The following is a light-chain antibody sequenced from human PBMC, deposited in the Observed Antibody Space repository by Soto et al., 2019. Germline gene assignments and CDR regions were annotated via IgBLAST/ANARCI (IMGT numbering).Light chain of an antibody. CDR3: QQYNNWQVT. J-gene: IGKJ4*01. Sequence: EIVMTQSPATLSVSPGERATLSCRASQSVSSNLAWYQQQPGQAPRLLIYGASTRATGIPARFSGSGSGTEFTLTISSLQSEDCAVYYCQQYNNWQVTFGGGTKVEIK. CDR1: QSVSSN. V-gene: IGKV3-15*01. CDR2: GAS.